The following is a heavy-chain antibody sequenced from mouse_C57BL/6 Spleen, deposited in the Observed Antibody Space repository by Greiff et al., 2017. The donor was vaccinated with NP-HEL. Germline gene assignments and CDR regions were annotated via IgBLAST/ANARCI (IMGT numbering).Heavy chain of an antibody. CDR3: TTSHYYDYGYFDV. D-gene: IGHD2-4*01. J-gene: IGHJ1*03. Sequence: QVQLKESGAELVRPGASVTLSCKASGYTFTDYEMHWVKQTPVHGLEWIGAIDPETGGTAYNQKFKGKAILTADKSSSTAYMELRSLTSEDSAVYYCTTSHYYDYGYFDVWGTGTTVTVSS. V-gene: IGHV1-15*01. CDR1: GYTFTDYE. CDR2: IDPETGGT.